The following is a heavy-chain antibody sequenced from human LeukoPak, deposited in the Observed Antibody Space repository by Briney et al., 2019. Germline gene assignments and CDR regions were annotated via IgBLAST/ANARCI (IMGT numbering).Heavy chain of an antibody. CDR1: GYTFTSYY. V-gene: IGHV1-46*01. J-gene: IGHJ6*03. D-gene: IGHD1/OR15-1a*01. CDR2: INPSGGST. CDR3: ARVGGPRTTTYYYYYMDV. Sequence: ASVKVSCKASGYTFTSYYMHWVRQAPGQGLEWMGIINPSGGSTSYAQKFQGRVTMTRDMSTSTVYMELSSLRSDDTAVYYCARVGGPRTTTYYYYYMDVWGKGTTVTVSS.